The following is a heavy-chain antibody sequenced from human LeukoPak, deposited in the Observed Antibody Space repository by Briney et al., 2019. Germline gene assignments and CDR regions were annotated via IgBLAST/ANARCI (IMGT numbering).Heavy chain of an antibody. Sequence: GGSLRLSCAASVFTVSSYYMSWVRQAPGKGREWVSVIYNDGSTDYADSVKGRFTISRDNSKNTLNLQMNSLRAEDTAVYYCARSAKHSSGFHYSYGMDVWGQGTTVTVSS. CDR1: VFTVSSYY. J-gene: IGHJ6*02. D-gene: IGHD6-19*01. CDR2: IYNDGST. V-gene: IGHV3-53*01. CDR3: ARSAKHSSGFHYSYGMDV.